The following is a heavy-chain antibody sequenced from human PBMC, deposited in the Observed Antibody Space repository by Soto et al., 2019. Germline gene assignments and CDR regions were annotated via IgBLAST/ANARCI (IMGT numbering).Heavy chain of an antibody. Sequence: EVQLVESGGGLVQPGGSLRLSCAASGFTFSSYEMNWVRQAPGKGLEWVSYISTSGNTIHYADSVKGRFTISRDNAKISLYLQMNSLRAEDTAVYYCARDIDYYDSSGYQDYWGQGALVTVSS. CDR3: ARDIDYYDSSGYQDY. V-gene: IGHV3-48*03. J-gene: IGHJ4*02. D-gene: IGHD3-22*01. CDR1: GFTFSSYE. CDR2: ISTSGNTI.